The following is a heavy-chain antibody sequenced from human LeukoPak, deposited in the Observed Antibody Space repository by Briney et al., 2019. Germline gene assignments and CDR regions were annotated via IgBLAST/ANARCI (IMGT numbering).Heavy chain of an antibody. V-gene: IGHV3-33*01. D-gene: IGHD3-10*01. CDR1: GFTFSYNA. Sequence: PGGSLRLSCAASGFTFSYNAMHWVRQAPGKGLEWVAVISYDGSIKYYADSVKGRFTISRDNSKNTLYLHMNSLRAEDTVVYYCARGLWGDGSGSYYPTLDYWGRGTLVTVSS. CDR2: ISYDGSIK. J-gene: IGHJ4*02. CDR3: ARGLWGDGSGSYYPTLDY.